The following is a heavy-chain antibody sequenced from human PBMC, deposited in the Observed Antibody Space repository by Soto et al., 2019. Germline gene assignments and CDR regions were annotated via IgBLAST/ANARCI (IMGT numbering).Heavy chain of an antibody. CDR2: IGPDGSNI. CDR3: LRDNNWSFDY. V-gene: IGHV3-74*01. D-gene: IGHD1-1*01. J-gene: IGHJ4*02. Sequence: GGSLTLSCAASGFIFSSHWMHWVRQAPGKGLVGVSHIGPDGSNIWEADSVQGRFTISRDNARNRLYLQMNSLRDEDTAIYYCLRDNNWSFDYWGQGILVTVSS. CDR1: GFIFSSHW.